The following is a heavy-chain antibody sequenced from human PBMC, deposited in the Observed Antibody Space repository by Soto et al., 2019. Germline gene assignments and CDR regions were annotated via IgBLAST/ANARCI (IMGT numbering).Heavy chain of an antibody. CDR2: ISGSGGST. D-gene: IGHD2-21*01. V-gene: IGHV3-23*01. CDR1: GFTFSSYA. J-gene: IGHJ6*02. Sequence: GGSLRLSCAASGFTFSSYAMSWVRQAPGKGLEWVSAISGSGGSTYYADSVKGRFTISRDNSKNTLYLQMNSLRAEDAAVYYCAKDPVGLDPRDYYYGMDVWGQGTTVTVSS. CDR3: AKDPVGLDPRDYYYGMDV.